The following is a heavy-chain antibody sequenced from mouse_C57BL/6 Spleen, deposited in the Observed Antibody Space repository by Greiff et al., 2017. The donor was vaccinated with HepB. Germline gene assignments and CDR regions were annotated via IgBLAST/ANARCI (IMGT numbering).Heavy chain of an antibody. V-gene: IGHV5-9*01. D-gene: IGHD1-1*01. CDR2: ISGGGGNT. CDR1: GFTFSSYT. CDR3: AREGDSGSSPYYFDY. Sequence: EVKVVESGGGLVKPGGSLKLSCAASGFTFSSYTMSWVRQTPEKRLEWVATISGGGGNTYYPDSVKGRFTISRDNAKNTLYLQMSSLRSEDTALYYCAREGDSGSSPYYFDYWGQGTTLTVSS. J-gene: IGHJ2*01.